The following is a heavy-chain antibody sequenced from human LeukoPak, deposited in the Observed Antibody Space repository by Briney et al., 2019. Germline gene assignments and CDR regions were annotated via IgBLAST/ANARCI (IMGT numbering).Heavy chain of an antibody. J-gene: IGHJ4*02. V-gene: IGHV4-28*01. Sequence: PSDTLSLTCAVSGYSISSSNWWGWIRQPPGKGLEWIGYIYYSGSTYYNPSFKSRVTMSVDTSKNQFSLKLSSVTAVDTAVYYCARISSGSGSYVDYWGQGTLVTVSS. D-gene: IGHD3-10*01. CDR2: IYYSGST. CDR1: GYSISSSNW. CDR3: ARISSGSGSYVDY.